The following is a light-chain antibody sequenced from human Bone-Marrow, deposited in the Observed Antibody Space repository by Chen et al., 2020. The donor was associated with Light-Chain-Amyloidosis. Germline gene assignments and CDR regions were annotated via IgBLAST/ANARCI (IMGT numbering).Light chain of an antibody. CDR2: RDT. CDR1: DFPTTY. Sequence: SYELTQQPSVSVSPGQTARITRSGDDFPTTYAYWYQQKTGQAPVLVIHRDTERPSGISERFSGSSSGTTATLTISGVQAEDEADYHCQSADSSGTYEVIFGGGTKLTVL. J-gene: IGLJ2*01. CDR3: QSADSSGTYEVI. V-gene: IGLV3-25*03.